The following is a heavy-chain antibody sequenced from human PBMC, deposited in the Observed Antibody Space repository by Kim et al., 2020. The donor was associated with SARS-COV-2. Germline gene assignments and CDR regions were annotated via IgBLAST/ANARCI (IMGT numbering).Heavy chain of an antibody. J-gene: IGHJ5*02. D-gene: IGHD1-26*01. V-gene: IGHV3-73*01. Sequence: GGSLRLSCAASGFSFSDSTLYWVRQASGKGLEWIGRIRTKANKYATAYAESLKGTFTISRDDSKNTAYLQMNSLKTEDTAIYYCTRNSPLLFGFDPWGQGTLVTVSS. CDR1: GFSFSDST. CDR3: TRNSPLLFGFDP. CDR2: IRTKANKYAT.